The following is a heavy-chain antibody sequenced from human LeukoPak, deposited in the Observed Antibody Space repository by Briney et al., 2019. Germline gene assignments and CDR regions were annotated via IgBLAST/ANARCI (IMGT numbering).Heavy chain of an antibody. CDR2: ISGSGGST. CDR1: GFTFSSYG. D-gene: IGHD6-13*01. J-gene: IGHJ5*02. V-gene: IGHV3-23*01. Sequence: GGSLRLSCAASGFTFSSYGMSWVRQAPGKGLEWVSGISGSGGSTYYADSVKGRFTISRDNFKNTLYLQMNSLRAEDTAVYYCAKDSDELIAAAYNWFDPWGQGTLVTVSS. CDR3: AKDSDELIAAAYNWFDP.